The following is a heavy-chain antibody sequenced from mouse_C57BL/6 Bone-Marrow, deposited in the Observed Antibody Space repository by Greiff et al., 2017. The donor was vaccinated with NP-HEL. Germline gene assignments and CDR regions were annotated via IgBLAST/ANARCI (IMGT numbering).Heavy chain of an antibody. D-gene: IGHD2-12*01. V-gene: IGHV1-64*01. J-gene: IGHJ4*01. Sequence: QVHVKQSGAELVKPGASVKLSCKASGYTFTSYWLHWVKQRPGQGLEWIGMIHPNSGSTNYNEKFKSKATLTVDKSSSTAYMQLSSLTSEDSAVYYCARWVYAYYAMDYWGRGTAVTVSS. CDR2: IHPNSGST. CDR1: GYTFTSYW. CDR3: ARWVYAYYAMDY.